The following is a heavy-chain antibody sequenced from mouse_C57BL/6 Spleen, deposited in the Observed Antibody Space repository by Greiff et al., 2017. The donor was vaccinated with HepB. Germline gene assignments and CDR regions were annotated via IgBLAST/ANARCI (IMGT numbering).Heavy chain of an antibody. J-gene: IGHJ4*01. CDR3: ARRELLRSYYAMDY. CDR2: ISSGSSTI. CDR1: GFTFSDYG. Sequence: DVKLQESGGGLVKPGGSLKLSCAASGFTFSDYGMHWVRQAPEKGLEWVAYISSGSSTIYYADTVKGRFTISRDNAKNTLFLQMTSLRSEDTAMYYCARRELLRSYYAMDYWGQGTSVTVSS. D-gene: IGHD1-1*01. V-gene: IGHV5-17*01.